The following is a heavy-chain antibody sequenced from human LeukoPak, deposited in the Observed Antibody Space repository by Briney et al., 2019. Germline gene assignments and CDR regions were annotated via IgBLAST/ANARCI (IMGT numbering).Heavy chain of an antibody. CDR3: ARGVRYCSGGSCYYFDY. Sequence: ASVKVSCKASGYTFTSYGISWVRQAPGQGLEWMGWISAYNGNTNYAQKLQGRVTMTTDTSTSTAYMELRSLRSDDTAVYYCARGVRYCSGGSCYYFDYLGQGTLVTVSS. D-gene: IGHD2-15*01. V-gene: IGHV1-18*01. J-gene: IGHJ4*02. CDR1: GYTFTSYG. CDR2: ISAYNGNT.